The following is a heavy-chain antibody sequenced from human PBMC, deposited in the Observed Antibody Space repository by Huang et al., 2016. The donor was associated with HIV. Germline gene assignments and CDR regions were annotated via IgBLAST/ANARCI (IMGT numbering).Heavy chain of an antibody. J-gene: IGHJ4*02. CDR2: SNRDGSST. V-gene: IGHV3-74*01. Sequence: EVQLVESGGGLVQPGGSLRLSCAAPGFTFSSYWMHWVRQAPGKGVGGVSRSNRDGSSTSYADSVKGRFTISRDNAKNTLYLQMNSLRAEDTAVYYCARDSQQWLVEDYWGQGTLVTVSS. CDR3: ARDSQQWLVEDY. D-gene: IGHD6-19*01. CDR1: GFTFSSYW.